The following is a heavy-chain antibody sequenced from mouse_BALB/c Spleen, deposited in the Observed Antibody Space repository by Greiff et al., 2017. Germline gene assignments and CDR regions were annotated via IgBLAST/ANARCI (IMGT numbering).Heavy chain of an antibody. Sequence: EVQLVESGGGLVKPGGSLKLSCAASGFTFSSYAMSWVRQSPEKRLEWVAEISSGGSYTYYPDTVTGRFTISRDNAKNTLYLEMSSLRSEDTAMYYCARERNYDYDWFAYWGQGTLVTVSA. CDR1: GFTFSSYA. V-gene: IGHV5-9-4*01. CDR2: ISSGGSYT. J-gene: IGHJ3*01. D-gene: IGHD2-4*01. CDR3: ARERNYDYDWFAY.